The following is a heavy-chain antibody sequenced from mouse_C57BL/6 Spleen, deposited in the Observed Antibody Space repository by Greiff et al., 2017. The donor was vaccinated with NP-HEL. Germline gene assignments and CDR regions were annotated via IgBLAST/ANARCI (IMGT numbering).Heavy chain of an antibody. D-gene: IGHD2-5*01. V-gene: IGHV1-55*01. Sequence: QVQLQQPGAELVKPGASVKMSCKASGYTFTSYWITWVKQRPGQGLEWIGDIYPGSGSTNYNEKFKSKATLTVDTSSSTAYMQLSSLTSEDSAVYYCAREAYSNLLYYYAMDSWGQGTSVTVSS. CDR3: AREAYSNLLYYYAMDS. CDR2: IYPGSGST. CDR1: GYTFTSYW. J-gene: IGHJ4*01.